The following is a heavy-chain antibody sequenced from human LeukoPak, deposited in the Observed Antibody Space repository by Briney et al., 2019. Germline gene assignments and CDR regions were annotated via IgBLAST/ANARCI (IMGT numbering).Heavy chain of an antibody. J-gene: IGHJ4*02. V-gene: IGHV3-53*01. CDR3: AREDSSGPFDY. CDR2: IYSGGST. CDR1: GFTFSSYS. Sequence: PGGSLRLSCAASGFTFSSYSMNWVRQAPGKGLEWVSVIYSGGSTYYADSVKGRFTISRDNSKNTLYLQMNSLRAEDTAVYYCAREDSSGPFDYWGQGTLVTVSS. D-gene: IGHD6-19*01.